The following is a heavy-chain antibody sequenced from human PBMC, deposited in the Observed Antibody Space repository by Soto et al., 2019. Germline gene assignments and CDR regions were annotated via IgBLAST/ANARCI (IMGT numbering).Heavy chain of an antibody. CDR1: WDISTSCY. V-gene: IGHV1-2*02. CDR2: INPNTGGT. Sequence: ASVKVSCKASWDISTSCYLHWVRQVPGQGLEWMGWINPNTGGTNYAQRFEGRVTMTRDTSISTAYMELSRLTSDDTPLSFCATVRPRREFDPWGQGTLVTVSS. J-gene: IGHJ5*02. CDR3: ATVRPRREFDP.